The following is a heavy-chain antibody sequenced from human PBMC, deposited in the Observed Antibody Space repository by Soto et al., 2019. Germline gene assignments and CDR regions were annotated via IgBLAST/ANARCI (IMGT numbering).Heavy chain of an antibody. CDR2: LNWDSENI. CDR3: VQGARVGHVWNQFLLH. V-gene: IGHV3-9*01. J-gene: IGHJ1*01. Sequence: HPGGSLRLSCAASGFTFGDFAMHWVRQTAGKGLEWVSGLNWDSENIAYAESVKGRFTISRDNVKKSLSLEMNSLRVDDTALYYCVQGARVGHVWNQFLLHWGQGALVTVSS. CDR1: GFTFGDFA. D-gene: IGHD1-26*01.